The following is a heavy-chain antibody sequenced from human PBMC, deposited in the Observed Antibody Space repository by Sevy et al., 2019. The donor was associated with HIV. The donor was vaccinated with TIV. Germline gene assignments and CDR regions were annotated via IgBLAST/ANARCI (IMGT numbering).Heavy chain of an antibody. D-gene: IGHD1-20*01. Sequence: GGSLRLTCAASGFTFSSYAMHWVRQAPGKGLEWVAVISYDGSNKYYADSVKGRFTISRDNSKNTLYLQMNSLRAEDTAVYYCASDIRITGTLPFDYWDQGTLVTVSS. CDR3: ASDIRITGTLPFDY. J-gene: IGHJ4*02. CDR2: ISYDGSNK. CDR1: GFTFSSYA. V-gene: IGHV3-30-3*01.